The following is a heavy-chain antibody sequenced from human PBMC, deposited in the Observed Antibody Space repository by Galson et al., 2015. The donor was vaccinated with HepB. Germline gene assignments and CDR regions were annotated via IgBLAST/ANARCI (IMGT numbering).Heavy chain of an antibody. CDR3: TPYRFWELLDY. CDR2: VAPEDGET. J-gene: IGHJ4*02. D-gene: IGHD3-10*01. CDR1: GYTFTDYY. V-gene: IGHV1-69-2*01. Sequence: LKVSCKVSGYTFTDYYMHWVQQAPGKGLEWMGLVAPEDGETIYAEKSQGRVTITADTSTDTAYMELSSLRSEDTAVYYCTPYRFWELLDYWGQGTLVTVSS.